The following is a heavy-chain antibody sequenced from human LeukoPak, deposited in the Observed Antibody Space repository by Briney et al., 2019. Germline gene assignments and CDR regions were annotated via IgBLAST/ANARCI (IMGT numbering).Heavy chain of an antibody. Sequence: TGGSLRLSCAASGFTFSNHGMHWVRQAPGKGLDLVAFIGYDGSNKHYADSGKGRFTISRDNSKNTLYLQMNSLRAEDTAVYYCGNWLGSDNSGYYDNWGQGTLVTVSS. D-gene: IGHD3-22*01. CDR2: IGYDGSNK. J-gene: IGHJ4*02. CDR3: GNWLGSDNSGYYDN. CDR1: GFTFSNHG. V-gene: IGHV3-30*02.